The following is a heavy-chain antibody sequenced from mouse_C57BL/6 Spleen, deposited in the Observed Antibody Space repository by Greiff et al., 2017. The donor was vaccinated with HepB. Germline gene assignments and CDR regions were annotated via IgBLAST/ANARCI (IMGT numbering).Heavy chain of an antibody. CDR2: IDPSDSYT. V-gene: IGHV1-50*01. CDR3: ARIDYYGSSYEDDY. J-gene: IGHJ2*01. D-gene: IGHD1-1*01. Sequence: QVQLQQPGAELVKPGASVKLSCKASGYTFTSYWMQWVKQRPGQGLEWIGEIDPSDSYTNYNQKFKGKATLTVDTSSSTAYMQLSSLTSEDSAVYYCARIDYYGSSYEDDYWGQGTTLTVSS. CDR1: GYTFTSYW.